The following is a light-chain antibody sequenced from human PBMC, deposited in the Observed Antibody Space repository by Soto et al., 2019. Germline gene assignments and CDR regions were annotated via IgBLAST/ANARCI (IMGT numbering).Light chain of an antibody. CDR2: DVS. J-gene: IGLJ3*02. CDR3: CSFAGSHSVV. V-gene: IGLV2-11*01. Sequence: ALTQPRSVSGSPGQPVTISCTGTSSDVGGYKYVSWYQHHPGKAPKLMIYDVSERPSGVPDRFSGSKSGNTASLTISGLQAEDEADYYCCSFAGSHSVVFGGGTKLTVL. CDR1: SSDVGGYKY.